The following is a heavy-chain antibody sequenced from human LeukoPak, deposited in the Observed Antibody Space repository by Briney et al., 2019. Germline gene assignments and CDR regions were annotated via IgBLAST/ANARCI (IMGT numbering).Heavy chain of an antibody. J-gene: IGHJ3*02. Sequence: SETLSLTCTVSGGSISSSSYYWGWIRQPPGKGLEWIGSIYYSGSTYYNPSLKSRVTISVDTSKNQFSLKLSSVTAADTAVYYCARADSSDDAFDIWGQGTVVTVSS. CDR3: ARADSSDDAFDI. CDR2: IYYSGST. D-gene: IGHD6-25*01. V-gene: IGHV4-39*01. CDR1: GGSISSSSYY.